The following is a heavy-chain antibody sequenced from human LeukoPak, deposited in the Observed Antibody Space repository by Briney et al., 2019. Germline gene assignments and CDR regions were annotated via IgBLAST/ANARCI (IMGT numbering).Heavy chain of an antibody. CDR1: GFTVSSNY. V-gene: IGHV3-53*01. J-gene: IGHJ4*02. CDR3: ARALRIYYYFDY. CDR2: LYSGGST. D-gene: IGHD1-26*01. Sequence: GGSLRLSCAASGFTVSSNYMSWVRQGPGKGLEWVSVLYSGGSTFYADSVKGRFTISRDNSKNTLYLQMNSLRAEDTAVYYCARALRIYYYFDYWGQGTLVTVSS.